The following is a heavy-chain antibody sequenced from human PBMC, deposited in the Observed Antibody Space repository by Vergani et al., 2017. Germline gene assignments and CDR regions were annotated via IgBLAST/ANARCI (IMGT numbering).Heavy chain of an antibody. CDR2: IYHSGST. CDR3: ARDATSAYSSGFLAS. CDR1: GYSISSGYY. J-gene: IGHJ5*02. Sequence: QVQLQESGPGLVKPSETLSLTCAVSGYSISSGYYWGWIRQPPGKGLEWIGSIYHSGSTYYNPSLKSRVTISVDTSKNQFSLKLSSVTAADTAVYYCARDATSAYSSGFLASWGQGTLVTVSS. D-gene: IGHD6-19*01. V-gene: IGHV4-38-2*02.